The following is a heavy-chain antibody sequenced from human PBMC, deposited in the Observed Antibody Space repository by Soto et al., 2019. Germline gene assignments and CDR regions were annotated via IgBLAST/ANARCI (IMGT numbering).Heavy chain of an antibody. CDR3: GRCGSYNWFDP. CDR1: GGSISRGGYY. V-gene: IGHV4-31*03. Sequence: QVQLQESGPGLVKPSQTLSLTCTVSGGSISRGGYYWSWIRQHPGKGLEWLGNIYYSGGIDYNPSLKSRVTISVDTSKNQFSLKMSSVTAADTAVYYCGRCGSYNWFDPWGQGTLVTVSS. J-gene: IGHJ5*02. CDR2: IYYSGGI. D-gene: IGHD1-26*01.